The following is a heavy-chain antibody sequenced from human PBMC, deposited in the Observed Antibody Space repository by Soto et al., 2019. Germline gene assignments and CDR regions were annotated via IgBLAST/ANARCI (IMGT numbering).Heavy chain of an antibody. CDR2: IYYSGST. V-gene: IGHV4-59*01. J-gene: IGHJ3*02. CDR3: ARGRGAGAPTNAFDI. CDR1: GGSISSYY. Sequence: SETLSLTCTVAGGSISSYYWSWIRPPPGKGLEWIGYIYYSGSTNYNPSLKSRVTISVDTSKNQFSLKLSSVTAADTAVYYCARGRGAGAPTNAFDIWGQGTMVTVSS. D-gene: IGHD1-26*01.